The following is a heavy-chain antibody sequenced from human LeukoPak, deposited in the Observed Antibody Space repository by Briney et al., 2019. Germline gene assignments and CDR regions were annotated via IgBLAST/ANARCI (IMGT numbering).Heavy chain of an antibody. CDR1: GFTFSDYY. CDR3: ARGQGNSGYGPRWFDC. V-gene: IGHV3-11*01. J-gene: IGHJ4*02. D-gene: IGHD5-12*01. Sequence: GGSLRLSCAASGFTFSDYYMSWIRQAPGKGLEWISYISSSGSTIKYADSVKGRLTISRDNAKNSLYLQMNSLRAEDTAVYYCARGQGNSGYGPRWFDCWGQGTLVTVSS. CDR2: ISSSGSTI.